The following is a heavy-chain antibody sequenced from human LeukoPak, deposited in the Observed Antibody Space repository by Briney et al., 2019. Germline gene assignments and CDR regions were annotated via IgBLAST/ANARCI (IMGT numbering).Heavy chain of an antibody. J-gene: IGHJ6*02. V-gene: IGHV1-2*02. CDR3: ARDLTGYYMAYGMDV. Sequence: GASVKVSCKAPGYTFTGYYMHWVRQAPGQGLEWMGWINPNSGGTNYAQKFQGRVTMTRDTSISTAYMELSRLRSDDTAVYYCARDLTGYYMAYGMDVWGQGTTVTVSS. CDR1: GYTFTGYY. CDR2: INPNSGGT. D-gene: IGHD3-9*01.